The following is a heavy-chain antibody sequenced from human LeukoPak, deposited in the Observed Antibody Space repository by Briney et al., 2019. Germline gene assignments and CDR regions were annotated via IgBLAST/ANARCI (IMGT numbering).Heavy chain of an antibody. J-gene: IGHJ4*02. CDR3: AKDVPAAYFDY. Sequence: GGSLSLSCAASGFTFRIYGMLWVGQATGKGLEWVAVIWYDGSNKYYADSVKGRFTISRDNSKTTLYLQMNSPRAEDTAVYYCAKDVPAAYFDYWGQGTLVTVSS. V-gene: IGHV3-30*02. D-gene: IGHD2-2*01. CDR1: GFTFRIYG. CDR2: IWYDGSNK.